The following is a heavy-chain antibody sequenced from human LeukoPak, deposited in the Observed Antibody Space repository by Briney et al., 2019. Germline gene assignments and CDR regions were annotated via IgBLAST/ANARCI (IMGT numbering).Heavy chain of an antibody. CDR3: ARSGTYSSSWYVH. D-gene: IGHD6-13*01. Sequence: SETLSLTCTVSGGSISSYYWSWIRQPPGKGLEWIGYIYYSGSTNYNPSLKSRVTISVDTSKNQVSLKLSSVTAADTAVYYCARSGTYSSSWYVHWGQGTLVTVSS. J-gene: IGHJ4*02. CDR2: IYYSGST. V-gene: IGHV4-59*01. CDR1: GGSISSYY.